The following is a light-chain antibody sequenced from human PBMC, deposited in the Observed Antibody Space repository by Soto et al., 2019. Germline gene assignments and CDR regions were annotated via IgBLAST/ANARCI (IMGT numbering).Light chain of an antibody. CDR2: DVS. J-gene: IGLJ2*01. Sequence: QSALTQPRSVSGSPGQSVTISCTGTSSDVGGYNYVSWYQQHPGKAPKLMIYDVSKRPSGVPDRFSGSKSGNTASLTISGLQAEDEADYSCFSYAGSYDVVFGGGTKLTVL. CDR3: FSYAGSYDVV. V-gene: IGLV2-11*01. CDR1: SSDVGGYNY.